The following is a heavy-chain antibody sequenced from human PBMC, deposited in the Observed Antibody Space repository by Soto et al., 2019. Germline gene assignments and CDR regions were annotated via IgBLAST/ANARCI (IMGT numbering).Heavy chain of an antibody. Sequence: GGSLRLSCAASGFIFSSYGMHWVRQAPGKGLEWVGVIWYDGSNKYYADSVKGRFTISRDNSKNKLYLQMNGLRAEDTVVYYCARWSGGYYFDYWGQGTLVTVSS. J-gene: IGHJ4*02. CDR3: ARWSGGYYFDY. CDR2: IWYDGSNK. CDR1: GFIFSSYG. D-gene: IGHD1-26*01. V-gene: IGHV3-33*01.